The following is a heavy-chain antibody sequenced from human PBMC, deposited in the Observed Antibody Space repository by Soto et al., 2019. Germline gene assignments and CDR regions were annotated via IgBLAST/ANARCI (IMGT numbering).Heavy chain of an antibody. V-gene: IGHV4-59*08. CDR3: ARHSSSWPIFDY. CDR1: GGYIGNSY. D-gene: IGHD6-13*01. Sequence: QVQLQESGPGLVKPSETLSLTCTVSGGYIGNSYWSWIRQSPGKGLEWIGYIYYSGSSNYNPSLKSRVSISVDTAKNQFSLKLSSVTAADTAVYYWARHSSSWPIFDYWGQGTLVIVSS. CDR2: IYYSGSS. J-gene: IGHJ4*02.